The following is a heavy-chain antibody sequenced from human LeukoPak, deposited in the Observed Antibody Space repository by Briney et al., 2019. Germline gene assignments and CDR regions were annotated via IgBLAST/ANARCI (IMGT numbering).Heavy chain of an antibody. J-gene: IGHJ5*02. CDR1: GGTFSSYA. CDR3: ARAYCSGGSCYADWFDP. Sequence: VASVKVSCKASGGTFSSYAISWVRQAPGHGLEWMGGIIPIFGTANCAQKFQGRVTITADESTSTAYMELSSLRSEDTAVYYCARAYCSGGSCYADWFDPWGQGTLVTVSS. V-gene: IGHV1-69*13. D-gene: IGHD2-15*01. CDR2: IIPIFGTA.